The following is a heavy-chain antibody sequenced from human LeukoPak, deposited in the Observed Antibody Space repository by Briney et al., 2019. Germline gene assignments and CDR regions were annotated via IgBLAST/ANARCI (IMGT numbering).Heavy chain of an antibody. J-gene: IGHJ3*02. V-gene: IGHV1-8*01. CDR3: ARDKYYDSSGYYFGDAFDI. D-gene: IGHD3-22*01. Sequence: ASVKVSCKASGYTFTSYDINWVRQATGQGLEWMGWMNPNSGNTGYAQKFQGRVTMTRNTSISTAYMELSSLRSEDTAVYYCARDKYYDSSGYYFGDAFDIWGQGTMVTVSS. CDR1: GYTFTSYD. CDR2: MNPNSGNT.